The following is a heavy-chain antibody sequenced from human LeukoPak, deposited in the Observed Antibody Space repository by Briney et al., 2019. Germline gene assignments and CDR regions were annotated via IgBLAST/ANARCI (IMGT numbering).Heavy chain of an antibody. CDR2: ISRRSDDI. CDR1: GFTFSSYG. CDR3: ATVKDPETDAFDI. D-gene: IGHD1-14*01. V-gene: IGHV3-21*05. Sequence: GGSLRLSCEGSGFTFSSYGMNWVRQAPGKGLEWVSFISRRSDDINYADFVKGRFTISRDNAKNTLYLQMNSLRAEDTAVYYCATVKDPETDAFDIWGQGTMVTVSS. J-gene: IGHJ3*02.